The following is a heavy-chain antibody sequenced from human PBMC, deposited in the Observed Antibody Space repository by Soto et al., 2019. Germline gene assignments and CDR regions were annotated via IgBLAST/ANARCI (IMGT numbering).Heavy chain of an antibody. CDR1: GYTFATYG. V-gene: IGHV1-18*04. CDR2: ISAYNGET. Sequence: QIRLEQSESEVKKPGASVRVSCKASGYTFATYGFSWVRQAPGQGLEWMGWISAYNGETRLAERFQGRVTMTTATATATGYMDLRSLRTDDTAVYYCARTCPLGACYKHDLYKNGLDFWGQGTTIIVSS. J-gene: IGHJ6*02. D-gene: IGHD2-21*02. CDR3: ARTCPLGACYKHDLYKNGLDF.